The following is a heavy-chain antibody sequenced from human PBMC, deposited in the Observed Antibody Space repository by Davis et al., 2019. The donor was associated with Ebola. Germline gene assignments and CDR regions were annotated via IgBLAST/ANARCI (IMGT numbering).Heavy chain of an antibody. CDR2: IRSKAYGGTT. Sequence: GESLKISCTASGFTFGDYAMSWVRQAPGKGLEWVGFIRSKAYGGTTEYAASVKGRFTISRDDSKSIAYLQMNSLKTEDTAVYYCTREIPRMTTVTPGLDYWGQGTTVTVSS. J-gene: IGHJ6*02. D-gene: IGHD4-17*01. CDR1: GFTFGDYA. CDR3: TREIPRMTTVTPGLDY. V-gene: IGHV3-49*04.